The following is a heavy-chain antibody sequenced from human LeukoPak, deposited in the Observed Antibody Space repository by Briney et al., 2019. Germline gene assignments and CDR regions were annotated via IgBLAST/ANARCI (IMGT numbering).Heavy chain of an antibody. Sequence: GASVKGSCKASGYTFTGYYMHWVRQAPGQGLEWMGWINPNSGGTSYAQKFQGRVTMTRDTSVTTAYMELSRLRSDDTAVYYCARYSGYDEPFEYWGQGTLVTVSS. V-gene: IGHV1-2*02. CDR1: GYTFTGYY. CDR3: ARYSGYDEPFEY. CDR2: INPNSGGT. J-gene: IGHJ4*02. D-gene: IGHD5-12*01.